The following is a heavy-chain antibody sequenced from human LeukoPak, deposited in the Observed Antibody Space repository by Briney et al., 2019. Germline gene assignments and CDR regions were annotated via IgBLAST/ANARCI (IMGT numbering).Heavy chain of an antibody. CDR3: ARAPLWFGELLSDY. V-gene: IGHV1-3*01. J-gene: IGHJ4*02. D-gene: IGHD3-10*01. CDR2: INAGNGNT. CDR1: GYTFTSYA. Sequence: ASVKVSCKASGYTFTSYAMHWVRQAPGQRLEWMGWINAGNGNTKYSQKFQGRVTITRDTSASTAYMELSSLRSEDTAVYYCARAPLWFGELLSDYWGQGTLVTVSS.